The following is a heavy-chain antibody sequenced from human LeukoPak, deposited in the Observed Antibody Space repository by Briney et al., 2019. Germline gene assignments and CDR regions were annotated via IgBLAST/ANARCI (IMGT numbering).Heavy chain of an antibody. CDR3: ARDWGSIKVIADY. CDR2: ISSNSDNT. J-gene: IGHJ4*02. Sequence: ASVKVSCKASGYTFRNYGISWVRQAPGQGLEWMGWISSNSDNTNYAQKLQGRVTMTTDTSTSTAYMELRSLRSDDTALYFCARDWGSIKVIADYWGQGTLVTVSS. CDR1: GYTFRNYG. D-gene: IGHD7-27*01. V-gene: IGHV1-18*01.